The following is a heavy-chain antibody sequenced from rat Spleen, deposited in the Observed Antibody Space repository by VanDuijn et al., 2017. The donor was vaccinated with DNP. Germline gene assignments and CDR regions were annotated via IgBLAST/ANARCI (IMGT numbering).Heavy chain of an antibody. CDR1: GFTFSSFP. D-gene: IGHD1-2*01. J-gene: IGHJ4*01. CDR3: TRDNYSSYMPYYYAMDA. CDR2: ISTSGGST. V-gene: IGHV5-46*01. Sequence: EVQLVESGGGLVQPGRSMKLSCTASGFTFSSFPMAWVRQATTKGLEWVATISTSGGSTFYRHSVKGRFTISRDNAESTLYLQMNSLRSEDTATYYCTRDNYSSYMPYYYAMDAWGQGTSVTVSS.